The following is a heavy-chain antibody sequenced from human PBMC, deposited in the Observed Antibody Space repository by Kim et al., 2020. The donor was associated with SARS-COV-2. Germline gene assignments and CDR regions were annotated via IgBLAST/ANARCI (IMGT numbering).Heavy chain of an antibody. CDR2: IWYDGSNK. CDR1: GFTFSSYG. J-gene: IGHJ4*02. D-gene: IGHD5-12*01. Sequence: GGSLRLSCAASGFTFSSYGMHWVRQAPGKGLEWVAVIWYDGSNKYYADSVKGRFTISRDNSKNTLYLQMNSLRAEDTAVYYCAKDRIPYSGYDGIDYWGQGTLVTVSS. V-gene: IGHV3-33*06. CDR3: AKDRIPYSGYDGIDY.